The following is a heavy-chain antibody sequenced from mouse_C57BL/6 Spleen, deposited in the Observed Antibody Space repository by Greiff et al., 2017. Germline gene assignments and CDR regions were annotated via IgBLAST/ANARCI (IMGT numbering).Heavy chain of an antibody. CDR2: IHPNSGST. D-gene: IGHD1-1*01. J-gene: IGHJ1*03. V-gene: IGHV1-64*01. Sequence: QVQLQQSGAELVKPGASVKLSCKASGYTFTSYWMHWVKQRPGQGLEWIGMIHPNSGSTNYNEKFKSKATLTVDKSSSTAYMQLSSLTSEDSAVSYCARGVYYGSRKRGWYFAVWGTGTTVTVS. CDR1: GYTFTSYW. CDR3: ARGVYYGSRKRGWYFAV.